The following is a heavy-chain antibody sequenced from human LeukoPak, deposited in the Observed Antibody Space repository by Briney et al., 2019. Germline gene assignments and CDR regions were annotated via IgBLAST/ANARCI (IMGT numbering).Heavy chain of an antibody. Sequence: ASVKVSCRASGYTFTSYDINWVRQATGQGLEWMGWMDPNSGNTGYAQKFQGRVTMTRNTSITTAYMELSSLRYEDTAVYYCASGPPYYYDSSGYLNYWGQGTLVTVSS. CDR1: GYTFTSYD. J-gene: IGHJ4*02. V-gene: IGHV1-8*01. D-gene: IGHD3-22*01. CDR2: MDPNSGNT. CDR3: ASGPPYYYDSSGYLNY.